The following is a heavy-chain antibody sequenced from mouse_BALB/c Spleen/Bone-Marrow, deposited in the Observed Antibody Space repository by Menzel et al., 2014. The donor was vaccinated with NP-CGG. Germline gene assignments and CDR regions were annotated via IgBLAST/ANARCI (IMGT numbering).Heavy chain of an antibody. CDR3: ARLGYYGSLAY. CDR1: GFDFSRYW. Sequence: EVQLVESGGGLVQPGGSLKLSCAASGFDFSRYWMSWVRQAPGKGLEWIGEINPDSNTINYTPSLKDKFIISRDNAKNTLYLQMSKVRSEDTALYYCARLGYYGSLAYWGQGTLVTVSA. CDR2: INPDSNTI. J-gene: IGHJ3*01. V-gene: IGHV4-1*02. D-gene: IGHD1-2*01.